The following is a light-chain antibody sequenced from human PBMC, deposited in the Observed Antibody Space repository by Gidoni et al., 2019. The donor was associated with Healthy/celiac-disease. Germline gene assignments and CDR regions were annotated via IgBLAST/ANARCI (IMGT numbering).Light chain of an antibody. Sequence: VFTQSPATLSLSPGERDTLPCRASQSVSSYLAWYQQKHGQAPRLLIYDAAHRATGSPARFSGGGSGTDFTLTISSLEPEDFAVYYCQQRSNWPPITFGGGTKVEIK. J-gene: IGKJ4*01. CDR1: QSVSSY. CDR3: QQRSNWPPIT. V-gene: IGKV3-11*01. CDR2: DAA.